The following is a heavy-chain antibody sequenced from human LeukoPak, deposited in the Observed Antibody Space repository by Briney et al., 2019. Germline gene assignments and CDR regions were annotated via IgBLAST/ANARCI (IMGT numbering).Heavy chain of an antibody. V-gene: IGHV3-23*01. CDR2: ISFSGGST. D-gene: IGHD5-18*01. Sequence: GWSLRLSCAASGFTFSSYAMSCVRQAPGKVLEWVSAISFSGGSTYYADSVKGRFTISRDNSKNTLYLQMNSLRAEDTAVYYCARELYSYGYWGQGTLVTVSS. CDR3: ARELYSYGY. J-gene: IGHJ4*02. CDR1: GFTFSSYA.